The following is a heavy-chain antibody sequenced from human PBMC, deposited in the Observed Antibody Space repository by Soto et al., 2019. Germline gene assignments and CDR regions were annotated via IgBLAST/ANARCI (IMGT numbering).Heavy chain of an antibody. J-gene: IGHJ4*02. Sequence: QVQLVQSGAEVKKPGASVKVSCKASGYTFTSYGISWVRQASGQGLEWMGWISAYNGNTNYAQKLQGRVTMTTDTSTSTAYMELRSLRSDDTAVYYCARVWYYDILTGKYGPRYYFDYWGQGTLVTVSS. CDR2: ISAYNGNT. CDR3: ARVWYYDILTGKYGPRYYFDY. V-gene: IGHV1-18*01. CDR1: GYTFTSYG. D-gene: IGHD3-9*01.